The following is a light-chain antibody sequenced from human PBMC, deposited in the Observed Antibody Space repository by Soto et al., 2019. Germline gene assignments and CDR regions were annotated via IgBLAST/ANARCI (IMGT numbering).Light chain of an antibody. Sequence: QSVLAQPASVSGSPGQSITISCTGTSSDVGANIFVSWYQQHPGKVPKLMIYTVSSRPSGVSQRFSGSKSGNTASLTISGLQAEDEADYYCSSLTNDSNYVLGNGTKVTVL. CDR3: SSLTNDSNYV. CDR1: SSDVGANIF. CDR2: TVS. V-gene: IGLV2-14*01. J-gene: IGLJ1*01.